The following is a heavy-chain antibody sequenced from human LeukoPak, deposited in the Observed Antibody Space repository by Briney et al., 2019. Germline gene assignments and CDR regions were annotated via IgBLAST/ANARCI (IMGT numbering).Heavy chain of an antibody. D-gene: IGHD2/OR15-2a*01. J-gene: IGHJ6*03. CDR1: GYTFTSYG. V-gene: IGHV1-18*01. CDR3: ARVDPAGNNEDYYYYYYMDV. Sequence: GASVKVSCKASGYTFTSYGISWVRQAPGQGLEWMGWISAYNGNTNYAQKFQGRVTITADKSTSTAYMELSSLRSEDTAVYYCARVDPAGNNEDYYYYYYMDVWGKGTTVTVSS. CDR2: ISAYNGNT.